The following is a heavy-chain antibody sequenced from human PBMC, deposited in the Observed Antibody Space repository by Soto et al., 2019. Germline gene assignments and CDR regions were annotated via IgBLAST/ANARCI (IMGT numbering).Heavy chain of an antibody. CDR2: IFPIFGTA. CDR1: GGTFSTSS. CDR3: ARGHEYGGNSDALDI. V-gene: IGHV1-69*14. D-gene: IGHD4-17*01. J-gene: IGHJ3*02. Sequence: QVQLVQSGAEVKKPGSSMKVSCKASGGTFSTSSINWVRQAPGQRPEWMGNIFPIFGTADYAQKFQDRVTITADKSTNTAYMELRSLFSEDTAVYYCARGHEYGGNSDALDIWGQGTVVTVSS.